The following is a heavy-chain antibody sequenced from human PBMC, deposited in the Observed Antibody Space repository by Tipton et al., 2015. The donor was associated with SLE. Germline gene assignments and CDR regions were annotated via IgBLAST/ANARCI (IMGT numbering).Heavy chain of an antibody. Sequence: TLSLTCSVSGGSIRSSSFYWGWIRQPPGKGLEWIGSMHHTGATYSSPSLKSRVTLSLDKSQNKFSLKLTSVTAADTAVYYCACLAGTYSSYLRDYCGRGALVSVSS. D-gene: IGHD3-16*02. CDR3: ACLAGTYSSYLRDY. CDR1: GGSIRSSSFY. J-gene: IGHJ4*02. V-gene: IGHV4-39*07. CDR2: MHHTGAT.